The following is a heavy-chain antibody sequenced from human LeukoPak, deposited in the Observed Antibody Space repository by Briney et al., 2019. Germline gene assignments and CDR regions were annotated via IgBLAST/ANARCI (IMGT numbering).Heavy chain of an antibody. CDR2: ISGSGGGT. CDR3: AKDLTIAVAGSPGGNFDY. D-gene: IGHD6-19*01. Sequence: GGSLRLSCAASGFTFSSYAMSWVRQAPGKGLEWVSAISGSGGGTYYADSVKGRFTISRDNSKNTLYLQMNSLRAEDTAVYYCAKDLTIAVAGSPGGNFDYWGQGTLVTVSS. J-gene: IGHJ4*02. CDR1: GFTFSSYA. V-gene: IGHV3-23*01.